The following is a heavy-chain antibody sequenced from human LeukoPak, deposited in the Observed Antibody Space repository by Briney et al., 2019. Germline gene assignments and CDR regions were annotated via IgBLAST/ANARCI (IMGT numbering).Heavy chain of an antibody. CDR2: IIPIFGTA. D-gene: IGHD1-26*01. CDR3: ARASDPLVPPGV. CDR1: GGTFSNYA. J-gene: IGHJ6*04. V-gene: IGHV1-69*05. Sequence: AASVKVSCKASGGTFSNYAINWVRQAPGQGLEWMGRIIPIFGTANYAQKFQGRVTITTDESTSTAYMELSSLRSEDTAVYYCARASDPLVPPGVWGKGTTVTVSS.